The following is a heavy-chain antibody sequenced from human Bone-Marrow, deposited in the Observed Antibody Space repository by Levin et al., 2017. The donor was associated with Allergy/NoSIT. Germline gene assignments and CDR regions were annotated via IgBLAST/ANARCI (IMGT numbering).Heavy chain of an antibody. CDR2: ISGSGSLI. J-gene: IGHJ4*02. V-gene: IGHV3-48*03. CDR3: ARAVVAAISDY. CDR1: GFSFRSHE. D-gene: IGHD2-15*01. Sequence: GGSLRLSCAASGFSFRSHEMNWIRQAPGKGLEWVSYISGSGSLIYYADSVKGRFTISRDNAKNSLHLQMNSLRADDTAVYYCARAVVAAISDYWGQGTLVTVSS.